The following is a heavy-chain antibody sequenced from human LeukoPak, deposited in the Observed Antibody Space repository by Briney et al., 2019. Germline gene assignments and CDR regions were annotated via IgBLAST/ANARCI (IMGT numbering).Heavy chain of an antibody. V-gene: IGHV3-48*01. CDR2: ISSSSSTI. J-gene: IGHJ3*02. CDR3: ARDLLYSRVAAFDI. CDR1: GFTFSSYS. D-gene: IGHD2-2*02. Sequence: GGSLRLSCAASGFTFSSYSMNWVRQAPGKGLEWVSYISSSSSTIYYADSVKGRFTISRDNAKNSLYLQMNSLRAEDTAVYYCARDLLYSRVAAFDIWGQGTMVTVSS.